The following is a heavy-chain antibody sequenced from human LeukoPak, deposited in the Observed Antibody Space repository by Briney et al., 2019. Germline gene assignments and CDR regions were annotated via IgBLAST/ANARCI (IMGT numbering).Heavy chain of an antibody. D-gene: IGHD5-24*01. Sequence: SETLSLTCTVSGGSISSYYWSWIRQPPGKGLEWIGYICYSGSTNYNPSLKSRVTISVDTSKNQFSLKLSSVTAADTAVYYCARAVEMATPYYFDYWGQGTLVTVSS. CDR1: GGSISSYY. V-gene: IGHV4-59*01. CDR2: ICYSGST. J-gene: IGHJ4*02. CDR3: ARAVEMATPYYFDY.